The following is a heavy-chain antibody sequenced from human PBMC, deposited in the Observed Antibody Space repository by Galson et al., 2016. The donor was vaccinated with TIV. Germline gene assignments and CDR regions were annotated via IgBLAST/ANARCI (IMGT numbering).Heavy chain of an antibody. CDR3: ARVNWARAFDY. J-gene: IGHJ4*02. CDR2: FNPDSGAT. D-gene: IGHD7-27*01. Sequence: SVKVSCKASGYIFINYYIHWVRQAPGQGLEWLGWFNPDSGATQYAQKFLGRVTMTRDTSISTAYMELRRLISDDTAVYYCARVNWARAFDYWGQGTLVTVSS. V-gene: IGHV1-2*02. CDR1: GYIFINYY.